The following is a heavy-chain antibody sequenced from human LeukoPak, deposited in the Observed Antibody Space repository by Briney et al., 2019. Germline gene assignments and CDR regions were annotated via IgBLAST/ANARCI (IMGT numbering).Heavy chain of an antibody. J-gene: IGHJ4*02. CDR2: ISWNSGSI. Sequence: GGSLRLSCAASGFTFDDYAMHWVRQAPGKGLEWVSGISWNSGSIDYADSVKGRFTISRDNAKKSLYLQMNSLRDEDTALYYCAKTRRERWYRYHFDYCGQGTLVTVSS. CDR3: AKTRRERWYRYHFDY. CDR1: GFTFDDYA. V-gene: IGHV3-9*01. D-gene: IGHD2-15*01.